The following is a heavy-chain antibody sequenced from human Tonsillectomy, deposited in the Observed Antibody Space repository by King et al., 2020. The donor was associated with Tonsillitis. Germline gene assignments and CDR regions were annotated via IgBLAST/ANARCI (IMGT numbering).Heavy chain of an antibody. CDR1: GGTLNNHW. V-gene: IGHV3-74*01. D-gene: IGHD2-8*02. CDR3: AFLLVVRAFDAFDI. Sequence: VQLVESGGGLVQPGGSLRLSCAASGGTLNNHWMHWVRQPPGKGLVWVSRINSDGRSTHYADSVKGRFTISSDNAKNTLYLQMSSLKDEDTAVYYCAFLLVVRAFDAFDIWGQGTMVSVSS. J-gene: IGHJ3*02. CDR2: INSDGRST.